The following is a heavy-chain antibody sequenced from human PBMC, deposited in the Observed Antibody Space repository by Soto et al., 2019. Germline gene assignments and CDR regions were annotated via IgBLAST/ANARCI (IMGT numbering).Heavy chain of an antibody. D-gene: IGHD5-12*01. CDR3: ARANDFYIVATIQGGWFDP. V-gene: IGHV4-34*01. CDR1: GGSFSGYY. Sequence: SETLSLTCAVYGGSFSGYYWSWIRQPPGKGLEWIGEINHSGSTNYNPSLKSRVTISVDTSKNQFSLKLSSVTAADTAVYYCARANDFYIVATIQGGWFDPWGQGTLVTVSS. J-gene: IGHJ5*02. CDR2: INHSGST.